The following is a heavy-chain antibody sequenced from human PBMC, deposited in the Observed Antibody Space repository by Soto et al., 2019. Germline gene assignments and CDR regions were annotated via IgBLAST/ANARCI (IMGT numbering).Heavy chain of an antibody. CDR1: GFTFSSYG. J-gene: IGHJ4*02. CDR3: ASSLLTPFDY. Sequence: GGSLRLSCAASGFTFSSYGMHWVRQAPGKVLEWVAVISYDGSNKYYADSVKGRFTISRDNSKNTLYLQMNSLRAEDTAVYYCASSLLTPFDYWGQGTLVTVSS. V-gene: IGHV3-30*03. CDR2: ISYDGSNK. D-gene: IGHD7-27*01.